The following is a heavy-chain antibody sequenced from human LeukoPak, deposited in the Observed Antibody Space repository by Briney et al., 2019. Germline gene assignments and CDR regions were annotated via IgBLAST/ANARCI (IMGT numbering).Heavy chain of an antibody. V-gene: IGHV4-4*07. CDR1: GGSISSYY. D-gene: IGHD3-10*01. Sequence: SETLSLTCSVSGGSISSYYWSWIRQPAGNGLEWIGRIYSSGSTNYNPSLKTRVTMSLDTSKNQFSLNLTTVTAADTAVYYCARTSARGAQFDYWGQGTLVTVSS. CDR2: IYSSGST. CDR3: ARTSARGAQFDY. J-gene: IGHJ4*02.